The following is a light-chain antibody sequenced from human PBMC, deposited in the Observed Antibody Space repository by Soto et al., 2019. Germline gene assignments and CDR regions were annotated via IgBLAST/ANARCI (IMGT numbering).Light chain of an antibody. Sequence: EIVLTQSPASLSLSPGERATLSCRASQSVSSYLAWYQQKPGQAPRLLIYDASNRPTDIPARFSGSGSGTDFTLTINSLAPEDFAIYYCHQHGDAPITFGQGTRLEIK. V-gene: IGKV3-11*01. CDR2: DAS. J-gene: IGKJ5*01. CDR1: QSVSSY. CDR3: HQHGDAPIT.